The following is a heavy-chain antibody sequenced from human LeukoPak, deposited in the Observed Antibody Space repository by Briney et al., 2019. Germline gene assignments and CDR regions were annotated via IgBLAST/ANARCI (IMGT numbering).Heavy chain of an antibody. CDR1: GFTFSSYA. Sequence: GGSLRLSCAASGFTFSSYAMHWVRQAPGKGLEWVAVISYDGSNKYYADSVKGRFTISRDNSKNTLYLQMNSLRAEDTAVYYCARQDSYDFWSGYYWSLGNDGFDPWGQGTLVTVSS. CDR2: ISYDGSNK. V-gene: IGHV3-30-3*01. D-gene: IGHD3-3*01. J-gene: IGHJ5*02. CDR3: ARQDSYDFWSGYYWSLGNDGFDP.